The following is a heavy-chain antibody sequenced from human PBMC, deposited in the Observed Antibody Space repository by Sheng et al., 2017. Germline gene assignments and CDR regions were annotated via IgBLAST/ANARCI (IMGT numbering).Heavy chain of an antibody. D-gene: IGHD7-27*01. J-gene: IGHJ5*01. Sequence: EVQLVESGGSLVQPGGSLRLSCVVYGFSVTNYEMNWVRQAPGKGLEWVAYIGSSGKTVHYHQSVKGRFTISRDTAKNTVFLQLSSLRVEDTAVYYCGSSDWGPGRRNNW. CDR2: IGSSGKTV. V-gene: IGHV3-48*03. CDR3: GSSDWGPGRRNNW. CDR1: GFSVTNYE.